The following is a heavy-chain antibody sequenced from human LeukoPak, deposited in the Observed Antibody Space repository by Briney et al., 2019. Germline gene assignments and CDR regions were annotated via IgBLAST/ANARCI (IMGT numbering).Heavy chain of an antibody. D-gene: IGHD6-13*01. CDR2: IYYSGST. J-gene: IGHJ4*02. Sequence: PSETLSLTCTVSGGSISSSSYYWGWIRQPPGKGLEWIGSIYYSGSTYYNPSLKSRVTISVDTSKNQFSLKLSSVTAADTAVYYCARGEGILAAYYFDYWGQGTLVTVSS. V-gene: IGHV4-39*07. CDR3: ARGEGILAAYYFDY. CDR1: GGSISSSSYY.